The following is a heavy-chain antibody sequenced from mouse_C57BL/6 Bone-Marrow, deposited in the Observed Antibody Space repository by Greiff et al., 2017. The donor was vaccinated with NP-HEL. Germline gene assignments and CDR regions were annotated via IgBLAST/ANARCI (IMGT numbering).Heavy chain of an antibody. CDR1: GYTFTDYY. CDR2: IFPGSGST. Sequence: VQLQQSGPELVKPGASVKISCKASGYTFTDYYINWVKQRPGQGLEWIGWIFPGSGSTYYNEKFKGKATLTVDKSSSTAYMLLSSLTSAASAVYFGARGGGYVLYAMDYWGQGTSVTVSS. D-gene: IGHD2-2*01. V-gene: IGHV1-75*01. J-gene: IGHJ4*01. CDR3: ARGGGYVLYAMDY.